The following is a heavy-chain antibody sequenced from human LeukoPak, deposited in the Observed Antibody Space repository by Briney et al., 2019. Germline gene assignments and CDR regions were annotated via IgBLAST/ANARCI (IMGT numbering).Heavy chain of an antibody. D-gene: IGHD5-18*01. CDR3: ARVRIREFDP. CDR1: GFTFSNAW. V-gene: IGHV3-15*01. CDR2: IKSKTDGGTT. Sequence: PGGSLRLSCAASGFTFSNAWMSWVRQAPGKGLEWVGRIKSKTDGGTTDYAAPVKGRFSISRDDSKNTLYLQMNSLRAEDTAVYYCARVRIREFDPWGQGTLVTVSS. J-gene: IGHJ5*02.